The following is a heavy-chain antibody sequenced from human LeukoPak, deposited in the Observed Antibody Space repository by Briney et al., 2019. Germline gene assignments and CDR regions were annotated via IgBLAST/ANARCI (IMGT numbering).Heavy chain of an antibody. CDR1: GYTFTSYG. D-gene: IGHD3-9*01. V-gene: IGHV1-18*01. Sequence: ASVKVSCKASGYTFTSYGISWVRQAPGQGLEWMGWISAYNGNTNYAQKLQGRATMTTDTSTSTAYMELRSLRSDDTAVYYCARQPPKRYFDWLLPDYWGQGTLVTVSS. J-gene: IGHJ4*02. CDR2: ISAYNGNT. CDR3: ARQPPKRYFDWLLPDY.